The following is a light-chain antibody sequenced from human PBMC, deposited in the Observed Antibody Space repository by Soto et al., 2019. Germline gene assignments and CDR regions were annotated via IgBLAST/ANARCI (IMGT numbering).Light chain of an antibody. J-gene: IGKJ1*01. V-gene: IGKV3-11*01. CDR3: QHRSSGPRS. CDR2: DAA. CDR1: QSVGTS. Sequence: DIVLTQSPATLSLSPGDRATLSCRASQSVGTSLAWYKQQPGQAPRLLIHDAAYRASGIPERFRGSGSGTAFSLSISSLEPDDFAVYYCQHRSSGPRSFGRGTKVEV.